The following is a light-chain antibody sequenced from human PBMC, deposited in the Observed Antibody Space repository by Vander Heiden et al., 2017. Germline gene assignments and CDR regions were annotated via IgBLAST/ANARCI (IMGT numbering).Light chain of an antibody. V-gene: IGKV1-39*01. CDR3: QQSDSTPHT. CDR1: QSISSY. Sequence: DLQMTQSSSSLSASVGDRVTITCRASQSISSYLNWYQQKPGKAPKLLIYAASSLQSGVPSRFSGSGSGTDFTLTISSLQPEDFATYYCQQSDSTPHTFGGGTKVEIK. CDR2: AAS. J-gene: IGKJ4*01.